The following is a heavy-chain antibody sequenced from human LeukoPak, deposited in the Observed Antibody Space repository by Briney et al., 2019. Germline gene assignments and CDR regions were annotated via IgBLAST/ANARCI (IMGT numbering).Heavy chain of an antibody. D-gene: IGHD3-16*01. CDR3: LRDRLGVSEY. Sequence: GGSLRLSCSASGFTFTTYGMHWVRQAPGKGLQYVSSISSNGDTTHYADSLKGRFTISRDNSKNTLYLQMSRLRAEDTAVYYCLRDRLGVSEYWGQGTLVTVSS. CDR2: ISSNGDTT. CDR1: GFTFTTYG. J-gene: IGHJ4*02. V-gene: IGHV3-64D*09.